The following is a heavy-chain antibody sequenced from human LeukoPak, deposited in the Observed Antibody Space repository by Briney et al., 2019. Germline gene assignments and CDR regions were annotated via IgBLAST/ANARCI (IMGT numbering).Heavy chain of an antibody. D-gene: IGHD2-21*01. V-gene: IGHV4-34*01. J-gene: IGHJ4*02. CDR1: GGSFSGYY. CDR2: INHSGST. Sequence: PSETLSLTCAVYGGSFSGYYWSWIRQPPGKGLEWIGEINHSGSTNYNPSLKSRVTISVDTSKNQFSLKLSSVTAADTAVCYCARLTYLNDYWGQGTLVTVSS. CDR3: ARLTYLNDY.